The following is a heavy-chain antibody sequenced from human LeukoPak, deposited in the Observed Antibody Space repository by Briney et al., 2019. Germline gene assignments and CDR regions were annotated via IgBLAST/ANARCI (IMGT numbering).Heavy chain of an antibody. Sequence: GGSLRLSCAASGFTFSSYEMNWVRQAPGKGLEWVSYISSSGSTIYYADSVKGRFTISRDNAKNSLYLQMNSLRAEDTAVYYCARVVSVPDYFDYWGQGTLVTVSS. CDR2: ISSSGSTI. CDR1: GFTFSSYE. CDR3: ARVVSVPDYFDY. V-gene: IGHV3-48*03. D-gene: IGHD4-17*01. J-gene: IGHJ4*02.